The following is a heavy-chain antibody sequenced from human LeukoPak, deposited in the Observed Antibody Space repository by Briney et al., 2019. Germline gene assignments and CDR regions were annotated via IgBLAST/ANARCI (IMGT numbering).Heavy chain of an antibody. CDR1: GFSLSGYW. CDR3: ARGGYSFDY. CDR2: LHADGVEQ. D-gene: IGHD5-18*01. V-gene: IGHV3-7*01. Sequence: GGSLRLSCAASGFSLSGYWMTWVRQAPGKGLEWVARLHADGVEQNYVDSVTGRFTMSRDNAKNSLDLQMNSLRVEDTAVYYCARGGYSFDYLGQGTLVVVST. J-gene: IGHJ4*02.